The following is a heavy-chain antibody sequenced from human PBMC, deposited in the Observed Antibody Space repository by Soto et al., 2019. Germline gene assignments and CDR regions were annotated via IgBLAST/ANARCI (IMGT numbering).Heavy chain of an antibody. CDR1: GFTLSGND. CDR2: MSYDGSHQ. V-gene: IGHV3-30*18. CDR3: AKGAWYTSSSPSDR. D-gene: IGHD6-6*01. Sequence: QVQLVESGGGVVQPGRSLRLSCAASGFTLSGNDMHWVRQAPGKGPEWVAVMSYDGSHQYYADSVKGRFTISRDTSKSTLYLEMNSLTTEDTAVYYCAKGAWYTSSSPSDRWGQGTLVTVSS. J-gene: IGHJ5*02.